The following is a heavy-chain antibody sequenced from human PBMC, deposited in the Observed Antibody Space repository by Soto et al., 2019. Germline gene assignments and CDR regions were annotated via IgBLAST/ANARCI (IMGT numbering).Heavy chain of an antibody. CDR1: GFTFSSYG. D-gene: IGHD5-12*01. J-gene: IGHJ4*02. CDR3: AKDLFSGTEVDF. Sequence: QVQLVESGGGVVQPGRSLRLSCAASGFTFSSYGMHWVRQAPGKGLEWVAVISYDGSNKYYADSVKGRFTISRDNSKNSLYLQMNSLRAEDTAVYYCAKDLFSGTEVDFWGQGTLVTVSS. CDR2: ISYDGSNK. V-gene: IGHV3-30*18.